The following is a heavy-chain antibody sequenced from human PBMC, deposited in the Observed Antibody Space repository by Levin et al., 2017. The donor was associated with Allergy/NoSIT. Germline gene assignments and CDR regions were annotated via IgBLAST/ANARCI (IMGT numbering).Heavy chain of an antibody. V-gene: IGHV3-15*05. CDR1: GFTFTNAW. J-gene: IGHJ5*02. CDR3: TAEPNWCDP. D-gene: IGHD1-26*01. Sequence: GESLKISCAASGFTFTNAWMSWVRQAPGKGLEWVGRIKSKTDGGTTQYAAPVEGRFTISRDDSKNTLYMEMNSLKTEDTAMYYWTAEPNWCDPWGQGTLVTVSS. CDR2: IKSKTDGGTT.